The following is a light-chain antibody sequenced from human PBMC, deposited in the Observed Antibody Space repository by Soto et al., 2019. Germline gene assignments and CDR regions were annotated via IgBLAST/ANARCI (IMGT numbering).Light chain of an antibody. V-gene: IGKV3-20*01. CDR3: HQYGSSSWT. Sequence: EIVLTQSPGTLCLSPGERATLSCRASQSVSSSYLAWYQQKPGQAPRLLIYGASSRATGIPDRFSGSGSGTDFTLTISRLEPEDFAVYYCHQYGSSSWTFGQGTTVDIK. CDR1: QSVSSSY. CDR2: GAS. J-gene: IGKJ1*01.